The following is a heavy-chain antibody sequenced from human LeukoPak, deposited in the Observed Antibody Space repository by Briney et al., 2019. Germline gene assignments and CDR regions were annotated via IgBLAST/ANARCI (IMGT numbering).Heavy chain of an antibody. V-gene: IGHV1-46*01. CDR1: GYTFTSYY. J-gene: IGHJ4*02. D-gene: IGHD3-22*01. Sequence: GASVKVSCKASGYTFTSYYMHWVRQAPGQGLEWMGIINPSAGSTSYAQKFQGRVTMTRDTSTSTVYMELSSLRSEDTAVYYCARDSGYYYDSCGYYDDNWYWGQRRLVVVAS. CDR2: INPSAGST. CDR3: ARDSGYYYDSCGYYDDNWY.